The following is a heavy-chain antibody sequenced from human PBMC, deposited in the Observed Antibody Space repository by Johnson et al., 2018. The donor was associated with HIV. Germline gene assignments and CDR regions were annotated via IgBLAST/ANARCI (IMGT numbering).Heavy chain of an antibody. J-gene: IGHJ3*02. CDR3: AGDYGMKLRLGEYGAFDI. CDR2: IYSGGTT. Sequence: VQLVESGGGVVQPGGSLRLSCAASGVIVSSNYMSWVRQAPGKGLEWVSVIYSGGTTYYAGSVKGRFTISRDNSKNTLYLQMNSLRAEDTAVYYCAGDYGMKLRLGEYGAFDIWGQGTMVTVSS. CDR1: GVIVSSNY. D-gene: IGHD3-16*01. V-gene: IGHV3-66*01.